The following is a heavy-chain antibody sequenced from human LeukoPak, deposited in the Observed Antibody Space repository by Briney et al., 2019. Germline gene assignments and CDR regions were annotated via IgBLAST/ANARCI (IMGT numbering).Heavy chain of an antibody. J-gene: IGHJ4*02. Sequence: GGSLRLSCAASGFTFRNYAMTWVRQAPGKGLEWVSVIGGTTTNTYYADSVKGRFVISRDNSKNTLHLQMNSLRAEDTAVYYCAKRSNSDSGWFSFDYWGQGTLVTVSS. CDR1: GFTFRNYA. CDR2: IGGTTTNT. CDR3: AKRSNSDSGWFSFDY. D-gene: IGHD6-13*01. V-gene: IGHV3-23*01.